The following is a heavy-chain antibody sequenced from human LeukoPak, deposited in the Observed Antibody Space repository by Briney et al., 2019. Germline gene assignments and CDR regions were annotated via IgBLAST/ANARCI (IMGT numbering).Heavy chain of an antibody. CDR2: IRSKANSYAT. D-gene: IGHD2-21*02. Sequence: GGSLRLSWAASGFTFSGSAMHWVRQASGKGLEWVGRIRSKANSYATAYAASVKGRFTISRDDSKNTAYLQMNSLKTEDTAVYYCTSPSLAYCGGDCYSWGQGTLVTVSS. J-gene: IGHJ4*02. V-gene: IGHV3-73*01. CDR3: TSPSLAYCGGDCYS. CDR1: GFTFSGSA.